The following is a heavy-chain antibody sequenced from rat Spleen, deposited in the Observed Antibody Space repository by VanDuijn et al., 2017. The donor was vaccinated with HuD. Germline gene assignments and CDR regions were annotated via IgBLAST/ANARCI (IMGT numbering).Heavy chain of an antibody. CDR3: ARSDGVHYYLPFAD. V-gene: IGHV3-3*01. J-gene: IGHJ3*01. D-gene: IGHD1-1*01. CDR1: GHSITSSYR. CDR2: INSAGTT. Sequence: EVQLQESGPGPVKVSESLSLTCSVTGHSITSSYRWNWIRKFPGNKLEWMGYINSAGTTNYNPSLKSRISITRDTSKNNFFLQVNSVSSEDTATYYCARSDGVHYYLPFADWGQGTLVTASS.